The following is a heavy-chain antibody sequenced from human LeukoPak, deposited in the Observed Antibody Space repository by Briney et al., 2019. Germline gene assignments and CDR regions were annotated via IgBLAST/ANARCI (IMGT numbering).Heavy chain of an antibody. CDR1: GFTSGSYG. Sequence: GSLRLSCAASGFTSGSYGMHWVRQAPGKGLEWVAFIRHYGSNKYYADSVKGRVTISRDNSKSTLYLQMNSLRAEDTAVYYCAKDRTLGYCSSGSCYVFDYWGQGTLVTVSS. J-gene: IGHJ4*02. CDR2: IRHYGSNK. CDR3: AKDRTLGYCSSGSCYVFDY. D-gene: IGHD2-15*01. V-gene: IGHV3-30*02.